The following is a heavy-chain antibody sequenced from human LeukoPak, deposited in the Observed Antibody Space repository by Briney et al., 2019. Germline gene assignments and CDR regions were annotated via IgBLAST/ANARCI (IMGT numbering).Heavy chain of an antibody. D-gene: IGHD1-26*01. Sequence: SETLSLTCTVSGGSIRSYYWSWIRQPPGKGLEWIGYIYYSGSTKYNPSLKRRATISVDTSKNQFSLKLNSVTAADTAVYYCASGSYYFDYWGQGTLVTVSS. J-gene: IGHJ4*02. V-gene: IGHV4-59*08. CDR3: ASGSYYFDY. CDR2: IYYSGST. CDR1: GGSIRSYY.